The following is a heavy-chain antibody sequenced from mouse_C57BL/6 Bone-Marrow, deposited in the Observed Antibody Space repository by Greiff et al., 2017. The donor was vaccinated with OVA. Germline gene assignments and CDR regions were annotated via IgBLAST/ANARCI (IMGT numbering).Heavy chain of an antibody. CDR2: ISYDGSN. CDR3: ARALRYLIDY. V-gene: IGHV3-6*01. J-gene: IGHJ2*01. Sequence: EVQLVESGPGLVKPSQSLSLTCSVTGYSITSGYYWNWIRQFPGNKLEWMGYISYDGSNNYNPSLKNRISITRDTSKNQFFLKLNSVTTEDTATYYCARALRYLIDYWGQGTTLTVSS. D-gene: IGHD1-1*01. CDR1: GYSITSGYY.